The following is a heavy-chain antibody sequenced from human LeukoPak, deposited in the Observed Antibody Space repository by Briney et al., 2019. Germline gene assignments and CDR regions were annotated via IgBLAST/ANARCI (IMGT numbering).Heavy chain of an antibody. J-gene: IGHJ6*02. CDR2: INHNGNVN. D-gene: IGHD3-16*01. V-gene: IGHV3-7*03. Sequence: GGSLRLSCAASGFTFSSYWMNWARQAPGKGLEWVASINHNGNVNYYVDSVKGRFTITRDNAKNSLYLQMSNLRAEDTAVYFCARGGGLDVWGQGAMVTVSS. CDR3: ARGGGLDV. CDR1: GFTFSSYW.